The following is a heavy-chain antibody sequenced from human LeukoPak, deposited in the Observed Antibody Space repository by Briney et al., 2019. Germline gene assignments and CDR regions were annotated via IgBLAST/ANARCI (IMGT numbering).Heavy chain of an antibody. CDR2: ITSSGDAT. Sequence: GGSLRLSCAASGFTFNIYSMSWARQAPGKGLEWVSSITSSGDATFYADSVKDRFTISRDNSKNMLYLQMSRLRAEDTAVYYCAKDRPNYHESNGHYYRPNGDYWGQGTLVTVSS. J-gene: IGHJ4*02. CDR1: GFTFNIYS. D-gene: IGHD3-22*01. CDR3: AKDRPNYHESNGHYYRPNGDY. V-gene: IGHV3-23*01.